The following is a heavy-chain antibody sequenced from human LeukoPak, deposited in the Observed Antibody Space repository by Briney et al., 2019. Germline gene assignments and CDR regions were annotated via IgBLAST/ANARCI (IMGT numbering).Heavy chain of an antibody. V-gene: IGHV3-23*01. Sequence: PGGSLRLSCVGSGFTFRSHAMSWVRQAPEKGLEFVSGIYENGGTTYYADSVKGRVTVSRDNSKSTLYLQMNSLRAEDTAVYYCAKSSYYDSSGYYREYYFDYWGQGTLVTVSS. CDR3: AKSSYYDSSGYYREYYFDY. D-gene: IGHD3-22*01. J-gene: IGHJ4*02. CDR1: GFTFRSHA. CDR2: IYENGGTT.